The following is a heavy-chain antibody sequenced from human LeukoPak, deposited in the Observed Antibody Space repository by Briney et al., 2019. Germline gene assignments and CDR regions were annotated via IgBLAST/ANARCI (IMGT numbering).Heavy chain of an antibody. Sequence: PGGSLRLSCAASGFTFRTYAMHWVRQAPGKGLEWVAVISVDGSNKYYADSVKGRFTISRDNSKNTLYMQMNSLRAEDTALYYCAKDRYYDSSGYLDYWGQGTLVTVSS. V-gene: IGHV3-30*04. J-gene: IGHJ4*02. CDR2: ISVDGSNK. D-gene: IGHD3-22*01. CDR1: GFTFRTYA. CDR3: AKDRYYDSSGYLDY.